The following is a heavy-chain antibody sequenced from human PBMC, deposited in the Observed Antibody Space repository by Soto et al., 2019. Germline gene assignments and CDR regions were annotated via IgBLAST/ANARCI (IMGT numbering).Heavy chain of an antibody. CDR3: ARGDSSGDWYFDL. J-gene: IGHJ2*01. V-gene: IGHV1-69*02. CDR2: MIPILGIA. D-gene: IGHD3-22*01. Sequence: QVQLVQSGAEVKKPGSSVKVSCKASGGTFSSYTISWVRQAPGQGLEWMGRMIPILGIANYAQKFQGRVTITADKSTSTAYMELSSLRSEDTAVYYCARGDSSGDWYFDLWGRGTLVTVSS. CDR1: GGTFSSYT.